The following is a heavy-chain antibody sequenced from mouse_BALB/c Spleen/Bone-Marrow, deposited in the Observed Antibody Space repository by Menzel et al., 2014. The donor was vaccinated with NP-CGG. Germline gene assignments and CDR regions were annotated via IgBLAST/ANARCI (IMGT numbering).Heavy chain of an antibody. J-gene: IGHJ2*01. V-gene: IGHV1-80*01. CDR1: GYAFSTYW. CDR3: ARGGISVDY. Sequence: QVQLQQPGAELVRPGSSVKISCKSSGYAFSTYWINWVKQRPGQGLEWIGQIYPGDGDTDFNGKFKGKATLTADRSSNTAYVEFSSLTSEDSAVYFCARGGISVDYWGQGTTLTVSS. CDR2: IYPGDGDT.